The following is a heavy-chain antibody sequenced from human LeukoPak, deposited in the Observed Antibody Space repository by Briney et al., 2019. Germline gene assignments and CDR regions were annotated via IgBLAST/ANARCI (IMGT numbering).Heavy chain of an antibody. CDR3: AKAYCGGDCYPYFDS. Sequence: ASVKVSCKASGYTFTNYDISWARQATGQGREWLGWTNPNTGNTGYPQKFQGRVTITTSTSTNTVYMELSGLTSEDTAIYYCAKAYCGGDCYPYFDSWGQGTPVTVSS. J-gene: IGHJ4*02. V-gene: IGHV1-8*01. CDR1: GYTFTNYD. CDR2: TNPNTGNT. D-gene: IGHD2-21*01.